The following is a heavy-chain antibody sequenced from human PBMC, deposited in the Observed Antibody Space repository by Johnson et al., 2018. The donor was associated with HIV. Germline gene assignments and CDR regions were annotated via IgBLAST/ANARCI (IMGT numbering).Heavy chain of an antibody. D-gene: IGHD3-10*01. Sequence: QMLLVESGGGVVQPGGSLRLSCAASGFTFSTYGMHWVRQAPGKGLAWVAFIRYDGSNKYYADSVKGRFTISRDNSKNTLYVQMNSLRVEDTAVYYCAKDDSPSGAFDIWGQGTMVTVSS. CDR3: AKDDSPSGAFDI. CDR1: GFTFSTYG. CDR2: IRYDGSNK. V-gene: IGHV3-30*02. J-gene: IGHJ3*02.